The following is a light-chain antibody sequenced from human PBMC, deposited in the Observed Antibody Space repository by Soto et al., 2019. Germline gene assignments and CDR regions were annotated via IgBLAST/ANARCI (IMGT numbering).Light chain of an antibody. Sequence: EIVMTQSPATRSVSPGQRATLSCRASQSVNSKLAWYQQKPGQAPRLLVYGASTRATGIPARFSGSGSGTEFTLTISSLQSEDFAVYYGQPYNNWPTITFGQGTRLEI. V-gene: IGKV3-15*01. CDR1: QSVNSK. CDR2: GAS. J-gene: IGKJ5*01. CDR3: QPYNNWPTIT.